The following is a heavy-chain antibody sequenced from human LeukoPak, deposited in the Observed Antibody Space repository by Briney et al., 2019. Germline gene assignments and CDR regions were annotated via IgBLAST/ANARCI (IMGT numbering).Heavy chain of an antibody. CDR1: GGSISSYY. CDR3: VRSGSGSYRSCFDY. J-gene: IGHJ4*02. D-gene: IGHD3-10*01. CDR2: IYTSGST. V-gene: IGHV4-4*07. Sequence: PSETLSLTCTVSGGSISSYYWSWIRQPAGKGLEWIGRIYTSGSTNYNPSLKSRVTISVDTSKNQFSLKLSSVTAADTAVYYCVRSGSGSYRSCFDYWGQGTLVTVSS.